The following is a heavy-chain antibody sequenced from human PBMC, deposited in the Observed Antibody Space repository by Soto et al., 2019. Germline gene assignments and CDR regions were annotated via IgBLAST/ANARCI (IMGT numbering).Heavy chain of an antibody. D-gene: IGHD3-10*01. CDR3: ARESAGSGKNNWFDP. J-gene: IGHJ5*02. V-gene: IGHV4-59*01. Sequence: PGGSLRLSCTGSGFTFGNYWMSWVRQPPGKGLEWIGYIYYTGSTYYNPYLKSRGTMSIDTSRNQLLLQLNSVTAADTAVYYCARESAGSGKNNWFDPWGQGTLVTVSS. CDR1: GFTFGNYW. CDR2: IYYTGST.